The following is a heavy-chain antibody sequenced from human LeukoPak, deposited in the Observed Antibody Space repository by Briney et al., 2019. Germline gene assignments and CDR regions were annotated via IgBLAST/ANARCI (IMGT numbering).Heavy chain of an antibody. V-gene: IGHV1-69*13. CDR3: ARSFGYCSSTSYYFNYGMDV. Sequence: GASVKVSCKASGGTFISYAISWVRQAPGQGLEWMGGIIPIFGTANYAQKFQGRVTITADESTSTAYMELSSLRSEDTAVYYCARSFGYCSSTSYYFNYGMDVWGQGTTVTVSS. J-gene: IGHJ6*02. CDR1: GGTFISYA. D-gene: IGHD2-2*01. CDR2: IIPIFGTA.